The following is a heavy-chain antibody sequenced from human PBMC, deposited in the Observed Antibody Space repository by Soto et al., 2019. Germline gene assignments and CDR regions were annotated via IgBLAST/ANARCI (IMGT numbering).Heavy chain of an antibody. CDR3: ARGPSRYCRSTSCSYYYYGMYV. J-gene: IGHJ6*02. CDR1: GFTFDDYG. Sequence: PGGSLRLSCAASGFTFDDYGMSWVRQAPGKALEWVSGINWNGGSTGYADSVKGRFTISRDNAKNSLYLQMNSLRAEDTALYYCARGPSRYCRSTSCSYYYYGMYVWGQGTTVTVSS. CDR2: INWNGGST. V-gene: IGHV3-20*04. D-gene: IGHD2-2*01.